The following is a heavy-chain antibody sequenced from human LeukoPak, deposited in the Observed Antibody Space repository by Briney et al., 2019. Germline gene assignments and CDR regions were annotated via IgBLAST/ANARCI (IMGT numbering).Heavy chain of an antibody. V-gene: IGHV4-38-2*02. CDR1: GYSISSGYQ. CDR3: ARDPRWLTPDCTSTSCYENYFDP. D-gene: IGHD2-2*01. J-gene: IGHJ5*02. CDR2: IYHSGSA. Sequence: PSKTLSLTCAVSGYSISSGYQWAWIRQPPGKTLEWIGTIYHSGSAHYNPSLKSPVTISVDRSNNQFSLRLSSVTAADTAVYYCARDPRWLTPDCTSTSCYENYFDPWGQGTLVTVSS.